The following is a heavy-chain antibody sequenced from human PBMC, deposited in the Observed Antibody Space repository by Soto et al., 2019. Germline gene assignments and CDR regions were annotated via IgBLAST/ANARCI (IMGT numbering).Heavy chain of an antibody. CDR2: IIPIFGTA. CDR1: GGTFSSYA. V-gene: IGHV1-69*12. CDR3: ARALLRYFDWLVPLDV. J-gene: IGHJ6*02. D-gene: IGHD3-9*01. Sequence: QVQLVQSGAEVKKPGSSVKVSCKASGGTFSSYAISWVRQAPGQGLEWMGGIIPIFGTANYAQKFQGRVRITADESTSTAYMELSSLRSDDTAVYYCARALLRYFDWLVPLDVWGQGTTVTVSS.